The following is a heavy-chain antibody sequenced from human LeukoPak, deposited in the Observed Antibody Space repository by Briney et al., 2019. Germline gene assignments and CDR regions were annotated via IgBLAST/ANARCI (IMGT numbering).Heavy chain of an antibody. D-gene: IGHD4-17*01. CDR3: ARGELDYGDYFDY. CDR1: GGSIGSYY. Sequence: SETLSLTCTVSGGSIGSYYWSWIRQPPGKGLEWIGYIYYSGSTNYNPSLKSRVTISVDTSKNQFSLKLSSVTAADTAVYYCARGELDYGDYFDYWGQGTLVTVSS. CDR2: IYYSGST. V-gene: IGHV4-59*01. J-gene: IGHJ4*02.